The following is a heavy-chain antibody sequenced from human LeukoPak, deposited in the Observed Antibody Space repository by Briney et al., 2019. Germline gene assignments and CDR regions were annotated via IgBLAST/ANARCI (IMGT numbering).Heavy chain of an antibody. Sequence: SETLSLTCTVSGGSISSYFWSWIRQPPEKGLEWIGHISYSGSTNYNPSLESRVTISVDTSKNQFSLKLSSVTAADTALYYCARGYCDFWSGYFDYWGRGTLVTVSS. V-gene: IGHV4-59*01. CDR2: ISYSGST. CDR3: ARGYCDFWSGYFDY. D-gene: IGHD3-3*01. J-gene: IGHJ4*02. CDR1: GGSISSYF.